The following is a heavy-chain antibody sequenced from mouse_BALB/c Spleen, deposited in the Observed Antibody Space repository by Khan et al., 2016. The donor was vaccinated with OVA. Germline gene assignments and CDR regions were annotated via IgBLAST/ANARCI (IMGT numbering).Heavy chain of an antibody. CDR2: ISYSGST. V-gene: IGHV3-2*02. CDR3: ARRDYYGHWYFDV. D-gene: IGHD1-1*01. CDR1: GYSITSDYA. J-gene: IGHJ1*01. Sequence: EVKLLESGPGLVKPSQSLSLTCTVTGYSITSDYAWNWIRQFPGNKLEWMGYISYSGSTGYNPSLKSRISITRDTSNNQFFLQLNSVTTEDTATYYCARRDYYGHWYFDVWGAGTTVTVSS.